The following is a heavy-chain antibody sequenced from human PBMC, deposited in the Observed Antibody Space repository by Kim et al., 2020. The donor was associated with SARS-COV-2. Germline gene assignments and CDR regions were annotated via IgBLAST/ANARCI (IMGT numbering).Heavy chain of an antibody. J-gene: IGHJ4*02. D-gene: IGHD3-10*01. CDR1: GGSFSGYY. CDR3: ARGLSRAGLWFGESYYFDY. CDR2: INHSGST. Sequence: SETLSLTCAVYGGSFSGYYWSWIRQPPGKGLEWIGEINHSGSTNYNPSLKSRVTISVDTSKNQFSLKLSSVTAADTAVYYCARGLSRAGLWFGESYYFDYWGQGTLVTVSS. V-gene: IGHV4-34*01.